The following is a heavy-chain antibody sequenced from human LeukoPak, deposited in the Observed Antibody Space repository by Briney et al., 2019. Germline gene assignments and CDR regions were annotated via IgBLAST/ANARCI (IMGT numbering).Heavy chain of an antibody. J-gene: IGHJ4*02. CDR1: GFTFSDYY. CDR2: IYSGGST. V-gene: IGHV3-53*01. Sequence: PGGSLRLSCAASGFTFSDYYMSWVRQAPGRGLEWVSVIYSGGSTYYADSVKGRFTISRDNSKNTLYLQMNSLRAEDTAVYYCARRRGSIDYWGQGTLVTVSS. D-gene: IGHD3-16*01. CDR3: ARRRGSIDY.